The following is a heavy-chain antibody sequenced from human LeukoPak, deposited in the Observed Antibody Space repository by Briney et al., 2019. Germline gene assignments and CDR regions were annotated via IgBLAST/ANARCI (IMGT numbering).Heavy chain of an antibody. CDR3: ARWSRNSLSDFDY. V-gene: IGHV1-18*01. J-gene: IGHJ4*02. D-gene: IGHD1-7*01. CDR1: GYTSTSSG. Sequence: ASVKVSCKASGYTSTSSGINWVRQAPGQGLEWMGWISAYNGNTNYAQNLQGRVTMTTDTSTSTAYMELRSLRSDDTAVYYCARWSRNSLSDFDYWGQGTLVTVSS. CDR2: ISAYNGNT.